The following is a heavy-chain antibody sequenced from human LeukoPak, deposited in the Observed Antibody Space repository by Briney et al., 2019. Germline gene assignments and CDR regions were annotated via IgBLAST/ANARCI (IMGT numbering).Heavy chain of an antibody. CDR2: IYYSGST. CDR1: GGSISSSSYY. D-gene: IGHD1/OR15-1a*01. V-gene: IGHV4-39*07. Sequence: PSETLSLTCTVSGGSISSSSYYWGWIRQPPGRGLEWIGDIYYSGSTYYNPSLKSRVTISVDTSKNQFSLKLSSVTAADTAVYFCARAYRIWEHDYWGQGTLVTVSS. J-gene: IGHJ4*02. CDR3: ARAYRIWEHDY.